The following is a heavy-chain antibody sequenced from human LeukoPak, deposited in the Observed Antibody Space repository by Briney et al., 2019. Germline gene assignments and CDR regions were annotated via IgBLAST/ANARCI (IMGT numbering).Heavy chain of an antibody. Sequence: SETLSLTCAVYGGSLSGYYWSWIRQPPGKGLEWIGQINHSGSTNYNPSLKSRVTISVDTSKNQFSLKLSSVTAADTAVYYCARVLGIAVAGERKNDYWGQGTLVTVSS. CDR3: ARVLGIAVAGERKNDY. CDR1: GGSLSGYY. J-gene: IGHJ4*02. D-gene: IGHD6-19*01. CDR2: INHSGST. V-gene: IGHV4-34*01.